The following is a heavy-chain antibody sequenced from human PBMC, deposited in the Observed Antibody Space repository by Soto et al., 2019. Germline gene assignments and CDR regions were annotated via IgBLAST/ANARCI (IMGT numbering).Heavy chain of an antibody. CDR2: IYYSGST. J-gene: IGHJ3*02. CDR1: GGSISSGGYY. CDR3: ARGQLLRFDVFDI. Sequence: SETLSLTCTVSGGSISSGGYYWIWIRQHPGKGLEWIGYIYYSGSTYYNPSLKSRVTISVDTSKNQFSLKLSSVTAADTAVYYCARGQLLRFDVFDIWGHGTMVTVSS. D-gene: IGHD3-3*01. V-gene: IGHV4-31*03.